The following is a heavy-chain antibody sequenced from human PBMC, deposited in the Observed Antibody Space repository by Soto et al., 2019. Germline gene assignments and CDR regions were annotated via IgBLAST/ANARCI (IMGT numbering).Heavy chain of an antibody. CDR2: ISSTTNYI. J-gene: IGHJ4*02. Sequence: PGGSLRLSCAASGFAFARYSMNWVRQAPGKGLEWVSSISSTTNYIYYGDSMKGRFTISRDNAKNSLYLEMNSLRAEDTAVYYCARESEDLTSNFDYWGQGTLVTVSS. CDR1: GFAFARYS. V-gene: IGHV3-21*06. CDR3: ARESEDLTSNFDY.